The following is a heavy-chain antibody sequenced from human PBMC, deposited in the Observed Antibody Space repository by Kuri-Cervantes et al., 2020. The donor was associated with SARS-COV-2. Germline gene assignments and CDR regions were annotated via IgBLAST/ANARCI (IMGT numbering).Heavy chain of an antibody. CDR1: GFTFSSYA. D-gene: IGHD6-13*01. V-gene: IGHV3-48*03. CDR3: ARHRYSSSWYFVSAFDI. Sequence: GESLKISCAASGFTFSSYAMSWVRQAPGKGLEWVSYISSSGSTIYYADSVKGRFTISRDNAKNSLYLQMNSLRAEDTAVYYCARHRYSSSWYFVSAFDIWGQGTMVTVSS. CDR2: ISSSGSTI. J-gene: IGHJ3*02.